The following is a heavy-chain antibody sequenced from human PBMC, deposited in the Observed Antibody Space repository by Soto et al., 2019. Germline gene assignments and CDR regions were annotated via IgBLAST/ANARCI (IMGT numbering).Heavy chain of an antibody. CDR3: ARDRHYYGSGSYYNAPLFDY. CDR2: IIPIFGTA. Sequence: QVQLVQSGAEVKKPGSSVKVSCKASGGTFSSYAISWVRQAPGQGLEWMGGIIPIFGTANYAQKFQGRVTITADEATSTAYRELSSLRSEDTAVYYCARDRHYYGSGSYYNAPLFDYWGQGTLVTVSS. D-gene: IGHD3-10*01. J-gene: IGHJ4*02. V-gene: IGHV1-69*01. CDR1: GGTFSSYA.